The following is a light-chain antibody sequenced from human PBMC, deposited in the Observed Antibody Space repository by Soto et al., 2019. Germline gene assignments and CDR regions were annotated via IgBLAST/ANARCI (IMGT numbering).Light chain of an antibody. CDR1: QNILRT. Sequence: MTQSPVTLSVSPGETATLSCKASQNILRTLAWYQQKPGQPPRLLIYGASTRVTGIPARFSGNGSGTEFTLTISSLQSEDFAVYYCQQYNNLPPWTFGQGTKVEV. CDR2: GAS. J-gene: IGKJ1*01. CDR3: QQYNNLPPWT. V-gene: IGKV3D-15*01.